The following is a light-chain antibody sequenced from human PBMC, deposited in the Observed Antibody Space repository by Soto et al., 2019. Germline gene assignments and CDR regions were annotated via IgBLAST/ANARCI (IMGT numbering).Light chain of an antibody. CDR2: GAS. CDR1: QSVSST. J-gene: IGKJ5*01. CDR3: QQYGSSPIT. V-gene: IGKV3-20*01. Sequence: EIVMTQSPATLSVSPGGRATLSCRASQSVSSTLAWYQQKPGQAPRLLIYGASSRATGIPDRISGSGSGTDFTLTISRLEPEDFAVYYCQQYGSSPITFGQGTRLEIK.